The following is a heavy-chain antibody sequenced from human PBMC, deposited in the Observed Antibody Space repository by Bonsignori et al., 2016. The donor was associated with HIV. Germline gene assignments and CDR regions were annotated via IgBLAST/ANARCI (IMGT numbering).Heavy chain of an antibody. V-gene: IGHV3-48*03. J-gene: IGHJ6*03. D-gene: IGHD2-8*01. CDR3: ARDSPYCTNGVCYKGDYYYYMDV. Sequence: VRQAPGKGLEWVSYISSSGSTIYYADSVKGRFTISRDNAKNSLYLQMNSLRAEDTAVYYCARDSPYCTNGVCYKGDYYYYMDVWGKGTTVTVSS. CDR2: ISSSGSTI.